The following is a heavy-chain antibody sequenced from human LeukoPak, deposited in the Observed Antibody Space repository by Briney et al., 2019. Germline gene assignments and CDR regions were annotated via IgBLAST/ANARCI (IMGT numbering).Heavy chain of an antibody. CDR2: ISAYNGNT. CDR1: GYTFTSYG. Sequence: ASVKVSCKASGYTFTSYGISWVRQAPGQGLEWMGWISAYNGNTNYAQKLQGRVTMTTDTSTSTAYMELRSLRSDDTAVYYCARDARSYYYDSSGYYWTRHEPFDYWGQGTLVTASS. D-gene: IGHD3-22*01. V-gene: IGHV1-18*01. CDR3: ARDARSYYYDSSGYYWTRHEPFDY. J-gene: IGHJ4*02.